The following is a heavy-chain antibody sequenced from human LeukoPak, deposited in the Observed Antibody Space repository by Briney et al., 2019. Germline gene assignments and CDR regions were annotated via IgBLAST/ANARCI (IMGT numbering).Heavy chain of an antibody. Sequence: GGSLRLSCAASGFTVSSNYMSWVRQAPGKGLEWVSVIYSGGSTYYADSVKGRFTISRDNSKTTLYLQMNSLRAEDTAVYYCAREGSWASGGMDVWGQGTTVTVSS. CDR2: IYSGGST. D-gene: IGHD6-13*01. CDR3: AREGSWASGGMDV. V-gene: IGHV3-66*01. J-gene: IGHJ6*02. CDR1: GFTVSSNY.